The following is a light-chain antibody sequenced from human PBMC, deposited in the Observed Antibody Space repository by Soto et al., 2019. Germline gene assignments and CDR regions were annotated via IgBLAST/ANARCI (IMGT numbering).Light chain of an antibody. CDR3: CSYAGSSTFVV. J-gene: IGLJ2*01. CDR1: SSDVGSYNL. Sequence: QSVLTQPASVSGSPGQSITISCTGTSSDVGSYNLVSWYQQHPGKAPKLMIYEGSKRPSGVSNRFSGSKSGNTASLTISGLQAEDEADYYCCSYAGSSTFVVFGEGPSSPS. V-gene: IGLV2-23*03. CDR2: EGS.